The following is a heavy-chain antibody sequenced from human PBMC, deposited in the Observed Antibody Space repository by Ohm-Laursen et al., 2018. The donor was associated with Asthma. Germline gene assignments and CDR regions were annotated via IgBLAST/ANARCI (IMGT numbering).Heavy chain of an antibody. CDR1: GYPFTRDY. CDR2: INPSSGSS. Sequence: GSSVKVSCQASGYPFTRDYMHCARHAPGQGLEWMGIINPSSGSSSYAQKFQGRATMTSDTSTSTVYMELSSLRSEDTAVYYCARATFSTYCGGDCYYFDYWGQGTLVTVSS. D-gene: IGHD2-21*02. J-gene: IGHJ4*02. V-gene: IGHV1-46*01. CDR3: ARATFSTYCGGDCYYFDY.